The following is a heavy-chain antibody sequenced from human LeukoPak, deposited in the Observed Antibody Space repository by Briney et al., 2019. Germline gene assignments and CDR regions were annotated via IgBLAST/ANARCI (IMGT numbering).Heavy chain of an antibody. J-gene: IGHJ6*04. CDR1: GESFSAYY. CDR3: ARQNGYFEWSPLRYYGMDV. CDR2: ISHSGGT. V-gene: IGHV4-34*01. D-gene: IGHD3-9*01. Sequence: NPSETLSLTCAVYGESFSAYYWRCIRQPPGKGLEWIGEISHSGGTNYNPSLKSRVTISVDTSKDQFSLKLSSVTAADTGVYYCARQNGYFEWSPLRYYGMDVWGKGTTVTVSS.